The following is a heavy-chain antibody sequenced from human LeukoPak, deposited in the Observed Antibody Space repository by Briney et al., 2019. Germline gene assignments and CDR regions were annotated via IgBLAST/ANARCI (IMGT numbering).Heavy chain of an antibody. CDR2: ISSSSSTI. D-gene: IGHD2/OR15-2a*01. CDR1: GFTFSSYG. V-gene: IGHV3-48*04. CDR3: ARFSEVYYYVDV. Sequence: GGSLRLSCAASGFTFSSYGMTWVRQAPGKGLEWVSYISSSSSTIYYADSVKGRFTISRDDAKKSLYLQMNSLRAEDTAVYYCARFSEVYYYVDVWGTGTTVTVSS. J-gene: IGHJ6*03.